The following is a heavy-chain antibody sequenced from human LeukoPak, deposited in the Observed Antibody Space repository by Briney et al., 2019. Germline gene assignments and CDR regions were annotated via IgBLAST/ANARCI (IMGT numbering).Heavy chain of an antibody. D-gene: IGHD5-12*01. J-gene: IGHJ4*02. CDR2: ISGSGGST. Sequence: GGSLRLSCAASGFTFSSYAMSWVRQAPGKGLEWVSAISGSGGSTYYADSVKGRFTISRDDSKNTLYLQMNSLKTEDTAVYYCTTEHIVATIVVDYWGQGTLVTVSS. V-gene: IGHV3-23*01. CDR3: TTEHIVATIVVDY. CDR1: GFTFSSYA.